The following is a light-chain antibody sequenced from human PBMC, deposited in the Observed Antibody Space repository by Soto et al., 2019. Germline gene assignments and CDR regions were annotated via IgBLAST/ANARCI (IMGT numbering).Light chain of an antibody. Sequence: DIVMTQSPDSLAVSLGERATINCKSSQSVLHSSINKNYLAWYQQKPGQPPKLLIYWASTRESGVPDRFSGSGSGTDFTLTISSLQAEDVAVYSCQQYYSEPYTFGQGTKLEI. J-gene: IGKJ2*01. CDR3: QQYYSEPYT. CDR2: WAS. CDR1: QSVLHSSINKNY. V-gene: IGKV4-1*01.